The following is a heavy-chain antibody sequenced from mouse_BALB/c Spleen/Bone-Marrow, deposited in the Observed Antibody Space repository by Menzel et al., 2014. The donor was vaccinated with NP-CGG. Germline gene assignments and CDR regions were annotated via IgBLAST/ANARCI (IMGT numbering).Heavy chain of an antibody. J-gene: IGHJ2*01. CDR3: ARETAIVADFDY. Sequence: EVKLVESGPDLVKPSQSVSLTCTVTAYSITSDYGWHWIRQFPGNRLEWMAYIHYSGNTDYNPSLKSRISITRDTSKNQFFLQLNSVTTEDTATYYCARETAIVADFDYWGQAPLSQSPQ. V-gene: IGHV3-1*02. D-gene: IGHD1-1*01. CDR1: AYSITSDYG. CDR2: IHYSGNT.